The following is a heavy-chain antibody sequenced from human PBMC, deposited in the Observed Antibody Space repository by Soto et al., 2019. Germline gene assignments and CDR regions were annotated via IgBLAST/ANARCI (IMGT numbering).Heavy chain of an antibody. CDR1: GFTFSNYA. J-gene: IGHJ4*02. V-gene: IGHV3-23*01. CDR3: ARRSSVWYFDY. D-gene: IGHD6-19*01. Sequence: DVQLLESGGGLVQPGGSLRLSCAAPGFTFSNYAMNWVRQAPGKGLEWVSVISGSGGSTYYADSVKGRFTISRDNSKNTLYLQMNSLRGEDTAVYYCARRSSVWYFDYWGQGTLVTVSS. CDR2: ISGSGGST.